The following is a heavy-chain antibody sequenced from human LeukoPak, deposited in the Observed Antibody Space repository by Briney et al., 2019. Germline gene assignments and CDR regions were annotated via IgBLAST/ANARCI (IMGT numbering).Heavy chain of an antibody. Sequence: GASVKVSCKVSGYTLTELSMHWVRQAPGKGLEWMGGFDPEDGETIYAQKFQGRVTMTEDTSTDTAYMELSSLRSEDTAVYYCAIDLGDYGDYERPFDYWGQGTLVTVSS. CDR1: GYTLTELS. D-gene: IGHD4-17*01. V-gene: IGHV1-24*01. CDR3: AIDLGDYGDYERPFDY. J-gene: IGHJ4*02. CDR2: FDPEDGET.